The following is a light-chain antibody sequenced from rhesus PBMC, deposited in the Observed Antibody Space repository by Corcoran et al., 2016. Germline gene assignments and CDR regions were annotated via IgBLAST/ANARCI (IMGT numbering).Light chain of an antibody. J-gene: IGKJ1*01. V-gene: IGKV1-22*01. CDR1: QSISSW. CDR3: QQYSSSPRT. CDR2: KAS. Sequence: DIQMTQSPSSLSASVGDTVTITCRASQSISSWLAWYQQKPGKAPKLLIYKASSVQSGVPSRFSGSGSGTVFTLTISSLQSEDFATYYCQQYSSSPRTFGQGTKVEIK.